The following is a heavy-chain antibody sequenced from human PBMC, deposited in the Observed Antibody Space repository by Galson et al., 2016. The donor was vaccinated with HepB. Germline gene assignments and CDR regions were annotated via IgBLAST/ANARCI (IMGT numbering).Heavy chain of an antibody. Sequence: TLSLTCTVSGGSIRGGGYYWSWIRQHPGKGLEWIGYIYYSGSTYYNPSLKSRVTISVDTSKNQFSLRLSSVTAADTAVYYCARDVDTASNWFDPWGQGTLVTVSS. J-gene: IGHJ5*02. CDR1: GGSIRGGGYY. D-gene: IGHD5-18*01. V-gene: IGHV4-31*03. CDR2: IYYSGST. CDR3: ARDVDTASNWFDP.